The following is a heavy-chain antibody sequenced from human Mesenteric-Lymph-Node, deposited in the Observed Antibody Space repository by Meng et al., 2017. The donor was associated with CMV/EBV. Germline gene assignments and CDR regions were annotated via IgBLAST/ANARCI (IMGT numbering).Heavy chain of an antibody. D-gene: IGHD3-10*01. J-gene: IGHJ6*02. CDR1: GFTFDDYA. V-gene: IGHV3-9*01. CDR2: ISWNSGSI. CDR3: AREYPYDSGYGMDV. Sequence: SLKISCAASGFTFDDYAMHWVRQAPGKGLEWVSGISWNSGSIGYADSVKGRFTISRDNAKNSLYLQMNSLRAEDTAVYYCAREYPYDSGYGMDVWGQGTTVTVSS.